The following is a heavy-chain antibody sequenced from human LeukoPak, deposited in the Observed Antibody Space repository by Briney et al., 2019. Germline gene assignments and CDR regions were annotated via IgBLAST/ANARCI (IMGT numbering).Heavy chain of an antibody. V-gene: IGHV3-30*18. D-gene: IGHD2-2*01. CDR3: AKAAMQFCSSTSCSGMDV. CDR2: ISYDGSNE. J-gene: IGHJ6*02. Sequence: PGRSLRLSCAASGFTFSSFAMNWVRQAPGKGLEWVAVISYDGSNEYYADSVKGRFTISRDKSKNTLDLQMNSLRAEDTAVYYCAKAAMQFCSSTSCSGMDVWGQGTTVTVSS. CDR1: GFTFSSFA.